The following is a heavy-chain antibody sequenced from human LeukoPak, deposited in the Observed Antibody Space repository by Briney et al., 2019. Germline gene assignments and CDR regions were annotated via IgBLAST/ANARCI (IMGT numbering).Heavy chain of an antibody. CDR2: ISAYNGNT. CDR3: ARGLRDRDAGDY. D-gene: IGHD1-14*01. CDR1: GYSFTSYG. J-gene: IGHJ4*02. V-gene: IGHV1-18*01. Sequence: ASVTVSCKASGYSFTSYGISWVRQAPGQGLEWMGWISAYNGNTNYAQKLQGRVTMTTDTSTSTAYMELRSLRSDDTAVYYCARGLRDRDAGDYWGQGTLVTVSS.